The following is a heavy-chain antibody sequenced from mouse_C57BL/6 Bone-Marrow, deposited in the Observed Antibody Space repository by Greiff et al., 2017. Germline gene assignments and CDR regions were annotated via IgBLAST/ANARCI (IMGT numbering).Heavy chain of an antibody. D-gene: IGHD2-5*01. CDR1: GFNIKDDY. V-gene: IGHV14-4*01. CDR2: IDPENGDT. CDR3: TTCYSNYYYFDY. J-gene: IGHJ2*01. Sequence: VQLQQSGAELVRPGASVKLSCTASGFNIKDDYMHWVKQRPEQGLEWIGWIDPENGDTAYASKFQGKATITADTSSNTAYLQLSSLTSEDTAVYYCTTCYSNYYYFDYWGQRTTLTVPS.